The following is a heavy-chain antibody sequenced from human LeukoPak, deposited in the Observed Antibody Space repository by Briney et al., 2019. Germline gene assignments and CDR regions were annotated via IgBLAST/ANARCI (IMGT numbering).Heavy chain of an antibody. J-gene: IGHJ2*01. Sequence: SGTLSLTCAVSGGSISSSNWWSWIRQHPGKGLEWIGYIYYSGSTYYNPSLKSRVTISVDTSKNQFSLKLSSVTAADTAVYYCAREVMATILSNYWYFDLWGRGTLVTVSS. CDR2: IYYSGST. V-gene: IGHV4-31*11. CDR1: GGSISSSNW. CDR3: AREVMATILSNYWYFDL. D-gene: IGHD5-24*01.